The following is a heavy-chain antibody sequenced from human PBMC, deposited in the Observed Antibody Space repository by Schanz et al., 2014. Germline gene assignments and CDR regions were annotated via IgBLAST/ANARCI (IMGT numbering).Heavy chain of an antibody. D-gene: IGHD1-26*01. CDR1: GASISSSNW. Sequence: QVQLQESGPGLVKPSGTLSLTCAVSGASISSSNWWSWVRQPPGKGLEWIGEIYHSGNTNYNAPLKGRVTISVDTSKNHFALKVRTVAAADTAVYYWARDSVRGATCDSGMDFWGQGTTVTVSS. CDR2: IYHSGNT. CDR3: ARDSVRGATCDSGMDF. J-gene: IGHJ6*02. V-gene: IGHV4-4*02.